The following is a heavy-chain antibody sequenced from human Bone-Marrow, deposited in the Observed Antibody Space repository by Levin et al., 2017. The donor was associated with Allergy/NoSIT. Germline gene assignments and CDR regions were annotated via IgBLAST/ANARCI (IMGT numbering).Heavy chain of an antibody. CDR3: ARHDDILTGYGVSEAFDI. CDR1: DGSISRYY. CDR2: IYYTGST. Sequence: SETLSLTCTVSDGSISRYYWSWIRQPPGKGPEWIGYIYYTGSTNYNPSLTSRVTISVDTSKNHFSLKLKSVTAADTAVYYCARHDDILTGYGVSEAFDIWGQGTLVIVSS. J-gene: IGHJ3*02. V-gene: IGHV4-59*08. D-gene: IGHD3-9*01.